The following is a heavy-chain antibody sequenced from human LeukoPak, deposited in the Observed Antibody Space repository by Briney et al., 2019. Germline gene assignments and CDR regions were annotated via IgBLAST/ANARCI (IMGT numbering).Heavy chain of an antibody. D-gene: IGHD3-22*01. J-gene: IGHJ4*02. Sequence: GGSLRLSCAASGFTVSSNYMSWVRQAPGKGLEWVSAISGSGGSTYYADSVKGRFTISRDNSKNTLYLQMNSLRAEDTAVYYCANSPWGTYYDSSGYFIDYWGQGTLVTVSS. V-gene: IGHV3-23*01. CDR2: ISGSGGST. CDR1: GFTVSSNY. CDR3: ANSPWGTYYDSSGYFIDY.